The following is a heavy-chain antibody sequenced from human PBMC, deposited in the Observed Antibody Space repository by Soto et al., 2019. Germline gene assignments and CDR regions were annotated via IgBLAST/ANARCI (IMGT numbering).Heavy chain of an antibody. CDR2: IYHSGST. CDR3: ARQTGGFGDYFDY. Sequence: QLQLQESGPGLVKPSETLSLTCTVSGGSISSSSYYWGWIRQPPGKELEWIGAIYHSGSTYYHPSLKRRVPKSVDTSKNQCSLRLTSLTAADTAVYFCARQTGGFGDYFDYWGQGTLVTVSS. V-gene: IGHV4-39*01. J-gene: IGHJ4*02. CDR1: GGSISSSSYY. D-gene: IGHD3-16*01.